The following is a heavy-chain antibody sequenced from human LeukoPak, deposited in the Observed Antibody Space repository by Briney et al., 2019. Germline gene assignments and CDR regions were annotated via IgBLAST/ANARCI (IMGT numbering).Heavy chain of an antibody. CDR2: IYHSGST. V-gene: IGHV4-38-2*02. Sequence: SETLSLTCTVSGYSISNGYYWAWLRQPPGKGLEWIGSIYHSGSTYYNPSLNSRVTISVDTSKNQFSLKLSSVTAADTAVYYCARGGWNKFDYWGQGTLVTVSS. D-gene: IGHD3-22*01. CDR1: GYSISNGYY. J-gene: IGHJ4*02. CDR3: ARGGWNKFDY.